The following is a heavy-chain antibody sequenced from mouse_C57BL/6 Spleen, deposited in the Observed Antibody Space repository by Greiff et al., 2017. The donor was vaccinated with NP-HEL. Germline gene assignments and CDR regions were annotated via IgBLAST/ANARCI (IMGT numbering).Heavy chain of an antibody. CDR1: GYTFTDYE. V-gene: IGHV1-15*01. Sequence: VQRVESGAELVRPGASVTLSCKASGYTFTDYEMHWVKQTHVHGLEWIGAIDPETGGTAYNQKFKGKAILTADKSSSTAYMELRSMTSEDSAVYYCTRDETGYYAMDYWGQGTSVTVSS. CDR2: IDPETGGT. J-gene: IGHJ4*01. CDR3: TRDETGYYAMDY.